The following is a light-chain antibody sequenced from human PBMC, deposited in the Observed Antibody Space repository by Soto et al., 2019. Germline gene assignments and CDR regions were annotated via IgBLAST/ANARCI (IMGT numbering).Light chain of an antibody. CDR2: GVS. CDR1: QSVSSN. V-gene: IGKV3-15*01. J-gene: IGKJ4*01. Sequence: EVVMTQSPATLSVSPGERATLSCRASQSVSSNLAWYQQKPGQAPRLLIYGVSTRATGVPARFSGSGSGTEFTLTISSLQSEDFAVYYCQQYDYWPPVTFGGGTNVEL. CDR3: QQYDYWPPVT.